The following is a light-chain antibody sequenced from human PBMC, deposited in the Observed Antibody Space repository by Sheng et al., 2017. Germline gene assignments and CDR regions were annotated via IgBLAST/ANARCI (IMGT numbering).Light chain of an antibody. J-gene: IGKJ1*01. V-gene: IGKV1-5*03. Sequence: DIQMTQSPSTLSASVGDSVTITCRASQSIGSWLAWYQQKSGKVPNLLIYKASTLESGVPSRFSGSGSATEFTLTISNLQPDDFATYYCHQYSSSSSWTFGQGTKVEVK. CDR1: QSIGSW. CDR3: HQYSSSSSWT. CDR2: KAS.